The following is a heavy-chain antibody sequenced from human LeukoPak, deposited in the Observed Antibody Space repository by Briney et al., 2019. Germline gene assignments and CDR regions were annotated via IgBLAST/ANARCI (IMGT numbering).Heavy chain of an antibody. CDR1: GFTFSSYA. D-gene: IGHD2-2*01. CDR3: PRSDCSSTSCPYLFDY. CDR2: MSYDGSNK. Sequence: GGSLRLSCAASGFTFSSYAMHCVRQAPRKVLECVAVMSYDGSNKYYADSVKGRFTISRDNSKNTLYLQMNSLRAEDTAVYYCPRSDCSSTSCPYLFDYWGQGTLVTVSS. V-gene: IGHV3-30-3*01. J-gene: IGHJ4*02.